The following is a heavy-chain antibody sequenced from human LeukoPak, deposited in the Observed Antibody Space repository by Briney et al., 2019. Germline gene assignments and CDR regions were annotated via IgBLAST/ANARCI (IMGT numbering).Heavy chain of an antibody. CDR3: ARDIGVYDSSGYPYDY. CDR1: GFTFSSYG. Sequence: PGGSLRLSCAASGFTFSSYGMHWVRQAPGKGLEWVAVIWYDGSNKYYADSVKGRFTISRDNSKNTLYLQMNSLRAEDTAVYYCARDIGVYDSSGYPYDYWGQGTLVTVSS. J-gene: IGHJ4*02. CDR2: IWYDGSNK. V-gene: IGHV3-33*01. D-gene: IGHD3-22*01.